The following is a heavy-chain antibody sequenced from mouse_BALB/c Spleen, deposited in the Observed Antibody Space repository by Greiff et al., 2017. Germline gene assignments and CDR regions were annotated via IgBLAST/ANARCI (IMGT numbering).Heavy chain of an antibody. CDR1: GFTFSSFG. Sequence: EVKLVESGGGLVQPGGSRKLSCAASGFTFSSFGMHWVRQAPEKGLEWVAYISSGSSTIYYADTVKGRFTISRDNPKNTLFLQMTSLRSEDTAMYYCARWDYGSNFDYWGQGTTLTVSS. CDR2: ISSGSSTI. CDR3: ARWDYGSNFDY. D-gene: IGHD1-1*01. V-gene: IGHV5-17*02. J-gene: IGHJ2*01.